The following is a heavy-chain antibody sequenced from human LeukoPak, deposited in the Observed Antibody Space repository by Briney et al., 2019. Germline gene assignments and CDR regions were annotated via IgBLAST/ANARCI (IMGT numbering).Heavy chain of an antibody. CDR1: GFTFSSYS. V-gene: IGHV3-21*01. CDR3: ARVRDRSIVGAVDY. J-gene: IGHJ4*02. Sequence: GGSLRLSCAASGFTFSSYSMNWVRQAPGKGLEWVSSISSSSSYIYYADSVKGRFTISRDNAKNSLYLQMNSLRAEDTAVYYCARVRDRSIVGAVDYWGQGTLVTVSS. CDR2: ISSSSSYI. D-gene: IGHD1-26*01.